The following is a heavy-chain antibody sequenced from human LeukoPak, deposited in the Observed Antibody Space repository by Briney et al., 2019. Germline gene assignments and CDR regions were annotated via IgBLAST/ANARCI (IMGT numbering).Heavy chain of an antibody. CDR2: ISSSSSYI. CDR1: GFTFSSYS. J-gene: IGHJ4*02. D-gene: IGHD2-2*01. CDR3: ARGAAISLSFDY. Sequence: GGSLRLSCAASGFTFSSYSMNWVRQAPGQGLDPVSSISSSSSYIYYADSVKGRFTISRDNAKNSLYLQMNSLRAEDTAVYYCARGAAISLSFDYWGQGTLVTVSS. V-gene: IGHV3-21*01.